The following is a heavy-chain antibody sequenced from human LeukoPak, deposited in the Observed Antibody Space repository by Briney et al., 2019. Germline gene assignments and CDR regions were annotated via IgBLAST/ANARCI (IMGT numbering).Heavy chain of an antibody. V-gene: IGHV1-24*01. J-gene: IGHJ4*02. D-gene: IGHD2-2*01. Sequence: GASVKVSCKVSGYTLTELSMHWVRQAPGKGLEWMGGFVPEDGETIYAQKFQGRVTMTEDTSTDTAYMELSSLRSEDTAVYYCARENLYCSSTSCYTYYFDYWGQGTLVTVSS. CDR1: GYTLTELS. CDR2: FVPEDGET. CDR3: ARENLYCSSTSCYTYYFDY.